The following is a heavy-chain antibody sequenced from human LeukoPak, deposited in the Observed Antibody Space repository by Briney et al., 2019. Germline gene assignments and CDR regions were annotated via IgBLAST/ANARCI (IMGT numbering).Heavy chain of an antibody. CDR2: IYYTGDT. Sequence: PSETLSLTCTVSGGSVSSGNHYWSWIRQPPGRGLEWIGYIYYTGDTTYNPSLKSRVTISIDTSKNQFSLKVTSVTATDTATYYCARGKTWFAPWGQGTLVTISS. J-gene: IGHJ5*02. CDR1: GGSVSSGNHY. V-gene: IGHV4-61*01. CDR3: ARGKTWFAP.